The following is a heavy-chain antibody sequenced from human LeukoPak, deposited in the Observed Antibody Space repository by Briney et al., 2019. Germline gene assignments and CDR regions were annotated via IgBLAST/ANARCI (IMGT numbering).Heavy chain of an antibody. Sequence: SVKVSCKASGGTFSSFAIAWVRQAPGQGLEWMAGIIPIFATTNYAQEFQGRVSLSADESTSTVYMELSSLRSDDTAVSYCARGPPLTYDHTPEGYYHYYMDVWGEGTTVTISS. CDR3: ARGPPLTYDHTPEGYYHYYMDV. CDR1: GGTFSSFA. J-gene: IGHJ6*03. D-gene: IGHD1-14*01. V-gene: IGHV1-69*13. CDR2: IIPIFATT.